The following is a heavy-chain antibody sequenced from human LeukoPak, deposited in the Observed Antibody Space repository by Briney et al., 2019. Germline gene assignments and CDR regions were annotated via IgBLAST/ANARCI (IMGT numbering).Heavy chain of an antibody. CDR1: GFTFSSYS. D-gene: IGHD5-12*01. Sequence: GGSLRLSCAASGFTFSSYSMNWVRQAPGKGLEWVSYISSSSSTIYYADSVKGRFTISRDNSKNTLYLQMNSLRAEDTAVYYCARGPSGYHNTGGQGTLVTVSS. J-gene: IGHJ4*02. CDR3: ARGPSGYHNT. CDR2: ISSSSSTI. V-gene: IGHV3-48*01.